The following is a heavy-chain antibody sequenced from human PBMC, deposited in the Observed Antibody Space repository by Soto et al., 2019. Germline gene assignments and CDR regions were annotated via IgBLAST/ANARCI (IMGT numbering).Heavy chain of an antibody. Sequence: PSETLSLTCTVSGCSISSYSWSWIRQPPGKGLEWIGNIHYNGNTKYSPSLKSRVTMSVDTSKNHFSLKLISVTTADTAVYFCAREGNLGRWIQPLDSWGQGTLVTVSS. J-gene: IGHJ4*02. D-gene: IGHD2-2*03. CDR2: IHYNGNT. V-gene: IGHV4-59*01. CDR1: GCSISSYS. CDR3: AREGNLGRWIQPLDS.